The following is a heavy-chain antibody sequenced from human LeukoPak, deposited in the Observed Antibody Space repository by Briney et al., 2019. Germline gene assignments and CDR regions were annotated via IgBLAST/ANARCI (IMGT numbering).Heavy chain of an antibody. V-gene: IGHV1-69*05. D-gene: IGHD6-13*01. CDR2: IIPIFGTA. CDR3: ARADSSSWFHDAFDI. Sequence: SVKVSCKASGGTFSSYAISWVRQAPGQGLEWMGRIIPIFGTANYAQKFQGRVTITTDESTSTAYMELSSLRSEDTAVYYRARADSSSWFHDAFDIWGQGTMVTVSS. CDR1: GGTFSSYA. J-gene: IGHJ3*02.